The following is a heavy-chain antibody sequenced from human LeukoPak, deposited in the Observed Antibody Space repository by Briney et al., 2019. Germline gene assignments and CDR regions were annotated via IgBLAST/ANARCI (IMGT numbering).Heavy chain of an antibody. Sequence: GASVKVSCKVSGYTLTELSMHWVRQAPGKGPEWMGGFDPEDGEAIYAQKFQGRVTMTEDKSTDTAYMELSSLRSEDTAVYYCASLGGYSYGYYFEYWGQGTLVTVSS. V-gene: IGHV1-24*01. J-gene: IGHJ4*02. CDR3: ASLGGYSYGYYFEY. CDR2: FDPEDGEA. CDR1: GYTLTELS. D-gene: IGHD5-18*01.